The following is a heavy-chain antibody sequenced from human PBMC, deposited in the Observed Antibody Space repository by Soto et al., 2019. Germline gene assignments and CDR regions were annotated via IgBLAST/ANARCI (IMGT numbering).Heavy chain of an antibody. CDR3: AGEYDSGYHYYLDY. Sequence: GGSLRLSCAASGFSFSDYYMSWIRQVPGKGLEWVSYISSNDDTIDYADSVKGRFTISRDNAKNSLFLQMNSLGAEDTAVYWCAGEYDSGYHYYLDYWGQGTLVTVSS. D-gene: IGHD5-12*01. V-gene: IGHV3-11*01. CDR1: GFSFSDYY. J-gene: IGHJ4*02. CDR2: ISSNDDTI.